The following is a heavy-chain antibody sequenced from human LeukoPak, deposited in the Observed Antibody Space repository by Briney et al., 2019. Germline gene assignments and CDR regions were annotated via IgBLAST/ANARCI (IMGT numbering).Heavy chain of an antibody. CDR2: IFYSGSTS. J-gene: IGHJ4*02. CDR3: ASGRYYFDY. CDR1: GGSISTANYY. D-gene: IGHD1-14*01. V-gene: IGHV4-39*02. Sequence: SETLSLTCTVSGGSISTANYYWGWIRQPPGKGLEWIGNIFYSGSTSYYSPSLKSRVTISLDTSRNHFSLKLSSVTAADTAVYCCASGRYYFDYWGQGTLVTVSS.